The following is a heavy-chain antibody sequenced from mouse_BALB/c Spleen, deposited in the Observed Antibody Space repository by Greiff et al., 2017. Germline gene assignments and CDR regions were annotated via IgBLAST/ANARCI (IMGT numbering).Heavy chain of an antibody. CDR2: IYPGNVNT. CDR3: ATPTARVYAMDY. D-gene: IGHD3-2*01. V-gene: IGHV1S56*01. J-gene: IGHJ4*01. Sequence: QVQLKQSGPELVKPGASVRISCKASGYTFTSYYIHWVKQRPGQGLEWIGWIYPGNVNTKYNEKFKGKATLTADKSSSTAYMQLSSLTSEDSAVYFCATPTARVYAMDYWGQGTSVTVSS. CDR1: GYTFTSYY.